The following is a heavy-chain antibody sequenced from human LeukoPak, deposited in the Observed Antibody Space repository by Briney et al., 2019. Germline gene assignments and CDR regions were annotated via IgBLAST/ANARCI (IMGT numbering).Heavy chain of an antibody. D-gene: IGHD5-12*01. Sequence: GGSLRLSCAASGFTVSSNYMSWVRQAPGKGLEWVSVIYSGGSTYYADSVRGRFTISRDNSKNTLYLQMNSLRAEDTAVYYCARDRKVATSYYYYYGMDVWGQGTTVTVSS. CDR3: ARDRKVATSYYYYYGMDV. V-gene: IGHV3-66*01. J-gene: IGHJ6*02. CDR1: GFTVSSNY. CDR2: IYSGGST.